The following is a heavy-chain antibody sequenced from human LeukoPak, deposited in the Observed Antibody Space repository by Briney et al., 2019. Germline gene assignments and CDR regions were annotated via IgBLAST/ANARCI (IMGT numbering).Heavy chain of an antibody. J-gene: IGHJ3*02. CDR3: ARNIVVVPAAIERDDPFDI. CDR2: INHSGST. V-gene: IGHV4-34*01. CDR1: GGSFIGYY. Sequence: KPSETLSLTCAVYGGSFIGYYWSWIRQPPGKGLEWIGEINHSGSTNYNPSPKSRVTISVDTSKNQFSLKLSSVTAADTAMYYCARNIVVVPAAIERDDPFDIWGQGKIGTVSS. D-gene: IGHD2-2*01.